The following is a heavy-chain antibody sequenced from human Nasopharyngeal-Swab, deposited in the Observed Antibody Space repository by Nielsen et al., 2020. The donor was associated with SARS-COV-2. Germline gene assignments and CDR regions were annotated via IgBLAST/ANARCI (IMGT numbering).Heavy chain of an antibody. CDR1: GGSISSSSYY. Sequence: SETLSLTCTVSGGSISSSSYYWGWIRQPPGKGLEGIGCINYSGSTYYNLSLKSRVTISVDTSKNQFSLKLSSVTAADTAVYYSARPSRHFWSGQDPWFDPWGQGTLVTVSS. CDR2: INYSGST. J-gene: IGHJ5*02. CDR3: ARPSRHFWSGQDPWFDP. D-gene: IGHD3-3*02. V-gene: IGHV4-39*01.